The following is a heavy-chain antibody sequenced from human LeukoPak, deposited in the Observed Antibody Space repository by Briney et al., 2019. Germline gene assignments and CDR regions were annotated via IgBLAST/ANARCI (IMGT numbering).Heavy chain of an antibody. CDR3: AKPPMNQQLVLTSPFDY. Sequence: PGGSLRLSCAASGFTFSSYAMSWVRQAPGKGLEWVSAISGSGGSTYYADSVKGRFTISRDNSKNTLYLQMNSLRAEDTAVYYCAKPPMNQQLVLTSPFDYWGQGTLVTVSS. V-gene: IGHV3-23*01. CDR1: GFTFSSYA. J-gene: IGHJ4*02. CDR2: ISGSGGST. D-gene: IGHD6-13*01.